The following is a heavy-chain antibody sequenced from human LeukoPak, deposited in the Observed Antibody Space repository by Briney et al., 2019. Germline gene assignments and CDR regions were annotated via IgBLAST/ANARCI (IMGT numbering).Heavy chain of an antibody. CDR3: ATGDGSGTNYFYYYGMDV. CDR1: GFTFSSSA. J-gene: IGHJ6*02. D-gene: IGHD3-10*01. V-gene: IGHV3-23*01. CDR2: ISGSGDST. Sequence: PGGSLRLSCAASGFTFSSSAMSWVRQAPGRGLEWVSVISGSGDSTYYADSVKGRFTISRDNSKNTLYVQMSSLRAEDTATYYCATGDGSGTNYFYYYGMDVWGQGTRVTVSS.